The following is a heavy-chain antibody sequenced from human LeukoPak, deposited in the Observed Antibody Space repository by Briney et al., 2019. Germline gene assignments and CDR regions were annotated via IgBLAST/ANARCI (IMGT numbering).Heavy chain of an antibody. Sequence: SETLSLTCTVSGGSISSSYYYWGWIRQPPGKGLEWIGNIYYTGSTSYNPSLKSRVAISVDTSKNQFSLKLSSVTAADTAVYYCARHHQWLVYGWFDPWGQGTLVTVSS. CDR3: ARHHQWLVYGWFDP. V-gene: IGHV4-39*01. CDR1: GGSISSSYYY. D-gene: IGHD6-19*01. CDR2: IYYTGST. J-gene: IGHJ5*02.